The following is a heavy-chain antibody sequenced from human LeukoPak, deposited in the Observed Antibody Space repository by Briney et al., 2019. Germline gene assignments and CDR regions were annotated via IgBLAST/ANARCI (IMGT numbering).Heavy chain of an antibody. CDR2: INHSGST. V-gene: IGHV4-34*01. D-gene: IGHD6-19*01. CDR3: ARGTWLARRDWFDP. CDR1: GGSFSGYY. Sequence: PSETLSLTCAVYGGSFSGYYWSWIRQPPGKGLEWIGEINHSGSTNYNPSLKSRVTISVDTSKNQFSLKLSSVTAADTAVYYCARGTWLARRDWFDPWGQGTLVTVSS. J-gene: IGHJ5*02.